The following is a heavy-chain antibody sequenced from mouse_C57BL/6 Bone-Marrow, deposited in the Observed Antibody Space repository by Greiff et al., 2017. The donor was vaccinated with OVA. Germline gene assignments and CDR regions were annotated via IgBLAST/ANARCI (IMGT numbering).Heavy chain of an antibody. D-gene: IGHD3-3*01. V-gene: IGHV5-4*03. Sequence: EVKLVESGGGLVKPRGSLKLSCAASGFTFSSYAMSWVRQTPEKRLEWVATISDGGSYTYYPDNVKGRFTISRDNAKNNLYLQMSHLKSEDTAMYYCARGTDFPFAYWGQGTLVTVSA. CDR1: GFTFSSYA. CDR2: ISDGGSYT. CDR3: ARGTDFPFAY. J-gene: IGHJ3*01.